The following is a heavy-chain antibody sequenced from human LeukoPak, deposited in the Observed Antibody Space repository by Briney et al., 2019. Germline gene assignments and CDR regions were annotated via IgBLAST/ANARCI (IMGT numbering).Heavy chain of an antibody. V-gene: IGHV4-61*02. D-gene: IGHD2-21*01. CDR3: AAQCGGDCSYFFDY. CDR2: IYTSGST. Sequence: PSQTLSLTCAVSGGSISSSNYYWSWIRQPAGQELEWIGRIYTSGSTNYNPSLKSRVSMSVDTSKNQFSLKLSSVTAADTAVYYCAAQCGGDCSYFFDYWGQGTLVTVSS. CDR1: GGSISSSNYY. J-gene: IGHJ4*02.